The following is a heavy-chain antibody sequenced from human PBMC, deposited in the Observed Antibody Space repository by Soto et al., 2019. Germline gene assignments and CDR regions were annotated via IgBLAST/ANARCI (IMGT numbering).Heavy chain of an antibody. J-gene: IGHJ6*02. CDR1: GGSISSYY. CDR3: ERTFSNYDILTGYYHNYGMDV. CDR2: IYYSGST. Sequence: SETLSLTCTVSGGSISSYYWSWIRQPPGKGLEWIGYIYYSGSTNYNPSLKSRDTISVDTSKNQFSLKLSSVTAADTAENYCERTFSNYDILTGYYHNYGMDVWGQGTTVTVSS. V-gene: IGHV4-59*01. D-gene: IGHD3-9*01.